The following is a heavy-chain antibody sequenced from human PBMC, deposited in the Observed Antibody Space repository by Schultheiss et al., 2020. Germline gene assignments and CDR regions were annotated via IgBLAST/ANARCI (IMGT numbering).Heavy chain of an antibody. V-gene: IGHV3-23*01. D-gene: IGHD1-26*01. CDR3: AKDLAFSLRVGARLDY. Sequence: GGSLRLSCAASGFTFSSYAMSWVRQAPGKGLEWVSAISGSGGSTYYADSVKGRFTISRDNSKNTLYLQMNSLRAEDTAVYYCAKDLAFSLRVGARLDYWGQGTLVTVSS. CDR2: ISGSGGST. J-gene: IGHJ4*02. CDR1: GFTFSSYA.